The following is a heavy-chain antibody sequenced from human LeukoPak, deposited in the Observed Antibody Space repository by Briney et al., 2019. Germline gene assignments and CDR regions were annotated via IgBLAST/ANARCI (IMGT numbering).Heavy chain of an antibody. J-gene: IGHJ4*02. CDR2: INPNDGDT. Sequence: ASVKVSCKASGYTFTDYYMHWVRQAPGQGFEWMGWINPNDGDTNYAQKFQGRVTMTRDTSISTAHIEVSRLRSDDTAVYYCARANFLYCSSSTCLFGYWGQGTLVTVSS. V-gene: IGHV1-2*02. CDR3: ARANFLYCSSSTCLFGY. D-gene: IGHD2-2*01. CDR1: GYTFTDYY.